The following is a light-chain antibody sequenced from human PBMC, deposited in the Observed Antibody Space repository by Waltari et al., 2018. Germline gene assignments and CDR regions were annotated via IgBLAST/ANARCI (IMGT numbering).Light chain of an antibody. Sequence: EIVLTQSPVTLSLSPGERATLSCRASQSISTYLAWYQHKPGQAPRLLIYEASNRATGIPARFSGSGSGTDFTLTITSLEPDDFAFYYCQQRSNWPPLTFGGGTKVEIK. V-gene: IGKV3-11*01. CDR2: EAS. CDR1: QSISTY. J-gene: IGKJ4*01. CDR3: QQRSNWPPLT.